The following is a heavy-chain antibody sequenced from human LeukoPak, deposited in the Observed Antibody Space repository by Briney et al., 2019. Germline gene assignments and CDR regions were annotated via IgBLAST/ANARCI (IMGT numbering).Heavy chain of an antibody. Sequence: GGFLRLSCAASGFTVSSKYMSWVRQAPGKGLEWVSVIYSGGSTYYADSVKGRFTISRDNSKNTLYLQMNSLRAEDTAVYYCASGGTDTIFGVVDYWGQGTLVTVSS. J-gene: IGHJ4*02. D-gene: IGHD3-3*01. V-gene: IGHV3-66*01. CDR1: GFTVSSKY. CDR3: ASGGTDTIFGVVDY. CDR2: IYSGGST.